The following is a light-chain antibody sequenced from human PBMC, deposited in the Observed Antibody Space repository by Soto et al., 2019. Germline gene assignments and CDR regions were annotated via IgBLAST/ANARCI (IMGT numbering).Light chain of an antibody. Sequence: EIVMTQSPATLSVSPGERATLSCRASQTVGTSLAWYQQKPGQAPRLLIYGASTRATAFPARFSGSGSGTEFTLTIGSLQSEDFAVYYCHQYSNWPLTFGGGTKVEIK. J-gene: IGKJ4*01. CDR1: QTVGTS. V-gene: IGKV3-15*01. CDR2: GAS. CDR3: HQYSNWPLT.